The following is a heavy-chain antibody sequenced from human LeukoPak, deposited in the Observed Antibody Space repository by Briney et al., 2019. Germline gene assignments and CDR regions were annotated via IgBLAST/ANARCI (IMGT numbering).Heavy chain of an antibody. J-gene: IGHJ4*02. Sequence: GASVKVSCKASGYTFTGYYMHWVRQAPGQGLEWMGWINPNSGGTNYAQKFQGRVTMTRDTSISTAYMELSSLRSEDTAVYYCARVAAAGGPGNFDYWGQGTLVTVSS. V-gene: IGHV1-2*02. CDR1: GYTFTGYY. CDR2: INPNSGGT. D-gene: IGHD6-13*01. CDR3: ARVAAAGGPGNFDY.